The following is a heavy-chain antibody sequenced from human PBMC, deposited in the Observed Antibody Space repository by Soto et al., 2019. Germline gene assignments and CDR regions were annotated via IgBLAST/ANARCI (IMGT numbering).Heavy chain of an antibody. CDR3: ARVLVFYGGFDP. CDR2: IIENGVDT. D-gene: IGHD2-21*02. Sequence: GGSLRLSCAASGLTFSNYAMSWFRLAPGKGLEWVSGIIENGVDTYYADSVKGRFTISRDNAKNSLYLQMNSLRAEDTAVYYCARVLVFYGGFDPWGQGTLVTVSS. CDR1: GLTFSNYA. J-gene: IGHJ5*02. V-gene: IGHV3-23*01.